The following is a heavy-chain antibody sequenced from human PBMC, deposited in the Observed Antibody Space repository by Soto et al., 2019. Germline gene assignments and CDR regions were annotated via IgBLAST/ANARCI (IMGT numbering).Heavy chain of an antibody. CDR3: AREGWYGKQSYYFDS. Sequence: SVKGSFKASGGPSNSYAISWVRQAPGQGLEWMGGIIPIFDTTNYGQKFQGRLTVTADKSTTTAYMELSSLRSDDTAVYYCAREGWYGKQSYYFDSWGQGTMVTVSS. CDR1: GGPSNSYA. J-gene: IGHJ4*02. CDR2: IIPIFDTT. V-gene: IGHV1-69*06. D-gene: IGHD2-15*01.